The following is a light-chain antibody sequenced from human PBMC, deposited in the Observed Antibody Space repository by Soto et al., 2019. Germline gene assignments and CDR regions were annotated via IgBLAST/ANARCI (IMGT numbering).Light chain of an antibody. CDR1: QSVSSSY. Sequence: EIVLTQSPGTLSSSPGERATLSCRASQSVSSSYFAWYHQKPGQAPRLLIYAASSLATGIPDRFSGSGSVTDFTLTIRRLEPEDFAVYYSQQYGSSSWTFGQGTRVEI. J-gene: IGKJ1*01. V-gene: IGKV3-20*01. CDR2: AAS. CDR3: QQYGSSSWT.